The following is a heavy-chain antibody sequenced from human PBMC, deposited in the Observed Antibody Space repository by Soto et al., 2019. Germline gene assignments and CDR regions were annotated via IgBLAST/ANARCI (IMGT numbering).Heavy chain of an antibody. CDR3: ATDDMDRGRFDY. J-gene: IGHJ4*01. CDR2: ININRGDV. Sequence: ASVKVSCKASGHTSTHNGISWVRRAPGQGLEWMGWININRGDVNHAPKFQGRVTLTTDTSTTTAYMELRSLRLDDTAVYFCATDDMDRGRFDYWGHGTLVTVSS. CDR1: GHTSTHNG. V-gene: IGHV1-18*01.